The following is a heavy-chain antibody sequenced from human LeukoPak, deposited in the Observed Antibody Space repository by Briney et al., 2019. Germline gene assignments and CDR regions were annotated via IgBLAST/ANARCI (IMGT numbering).Heavy chain of an antibody. CDR3: ATADPLRLGELSLYRYYFDY. CDR2: INPNSGGT. Sequence: ASVKVSCKASGYTFTGYYMHWVRQAPGQGLEGMGWINPNSGGTNYAQKFQGRVTMTRDTSISTAYMELSRLRSDDTAVYYCATADPLRLGELSLYRYYFDYWGQGTLVTVSS. CDR1: GYTFTGYY. D-gene: IGHD3-16*02. J-gene: IGHJ4*02. V-gene: IGHV1-2*02.